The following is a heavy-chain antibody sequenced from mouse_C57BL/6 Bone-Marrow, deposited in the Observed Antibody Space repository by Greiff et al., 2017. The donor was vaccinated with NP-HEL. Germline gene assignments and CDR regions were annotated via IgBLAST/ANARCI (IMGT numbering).Heavy chain of an antibody. CDR1: GYTFTSYG. CDR3: ARSLGLYAMDY. D-gene: IGHD6-2*01. Sequence: VHLVESGAELARPGASVKLSCKASGYTFTSYGISWVKQRTGQGLEWIGEIYPRSGNTYYNEKFKGKATLTADKSSSTAYMELRSLTSEDSAVYFCARSLGLYAMDYWGQGTSVTVSS. V-gene: IGHV1-81*01. CDR2: IYPRSGNT. J-gene: IGHJ4*01.